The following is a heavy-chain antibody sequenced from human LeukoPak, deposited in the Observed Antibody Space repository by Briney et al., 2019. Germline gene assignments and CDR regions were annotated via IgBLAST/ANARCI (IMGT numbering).Heavy chain of an antibody. V-gene: IGHV3-30*18. D-gene: IGHD5-12*01. Sequence: PGGSLRLSCAASGFSFSSYAMHWVRQAPGKGLEWVTLISFDGNEKYYADSVKGRFTIPRDNSKNTLNLQMNSLRAEDAAVYYCAKARGYSGYDYFDYWGQGTLVTVSS. CDR1: GFSFSSYA. CDR2: ISFDGNEK. J-gene: IGHJ4*02. CDR3: AKARGYSGYDYFDY.